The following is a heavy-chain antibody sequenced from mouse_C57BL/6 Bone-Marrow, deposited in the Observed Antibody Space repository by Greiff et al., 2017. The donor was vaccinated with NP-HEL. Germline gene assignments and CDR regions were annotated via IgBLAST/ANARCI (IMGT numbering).Heavy chain of an antibody. CDR1: GFTFSDFY. Sequence: EVQVVESGGGLVQSGRSLRLSCATSGFTFSDFYMEWVRQAPGKGLEWIAASRNKANDYTTEYSASVKGRFIVSRDTSQSILYLQMNALRAEDTAIYYCARDVLYFDVWGTGTTVTVSS. CDR3: ARDVLYFDV. V-gene: IGHV7-1*01. CDR2: SRNKANDYTT. J-gene: IGHJ1*03.